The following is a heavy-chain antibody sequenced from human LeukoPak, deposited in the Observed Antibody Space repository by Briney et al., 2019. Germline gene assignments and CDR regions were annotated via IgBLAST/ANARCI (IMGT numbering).Heavy chain of an antibody. Sequence: AASVKVSCKASGYTFTSYGISWVRQAPGQGLEWMAWINAYNGDTNYAQKLQGRVTLTTDTSTSTAYMELRSLRSDDTAVYYCARGGSGVWFDYWGQGTLVTVSS. CDR2: INAYNGDT. D-gene: IGHD3-10*01. V-gene: IGHV1-18*01. CDR3: ARGGSGVWFDY. J-gene: IGHJ4*02. CDR1: GYTFTSYG.